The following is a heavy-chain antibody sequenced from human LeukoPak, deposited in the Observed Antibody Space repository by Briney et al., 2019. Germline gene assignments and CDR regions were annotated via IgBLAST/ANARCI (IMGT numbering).Heavy chain of an antibody. CDR2: ISSSSSYI. V-gene: IGHV3-21*01. D-gene: IGHD6-6*01. J-gene: IGHJ4*02. Sequence: KAGGSLRLSCAASGFTFSSYSMNWVRQAPGKGLEWVSSISSSSSYIYYADSVKGRFTISRDNAKNSLYLQMNSLRAEDTAVYYCARDLLYSSSPIFDYWGQGTLVTVSS. CDR3: ARDLLYSSSPIFDY. CDR1: GFTFSSYS.